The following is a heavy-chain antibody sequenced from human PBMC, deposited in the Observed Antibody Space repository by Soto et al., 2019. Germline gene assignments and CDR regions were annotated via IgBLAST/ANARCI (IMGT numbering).Heavy chain of an antibody. CDR3: AKDLTRQLAYWLDP. Sequence: ASVKVSCKASGFSFTGYYIHWLRQAPGQGLEWMGWINAHSGGTEYAQKFQGRVTLTRDTSIANAYLTLTSLTSDDTALYYCAKDLTRQLAYWLDPWGQGTQVTVSS. D-gene: IGHD6-6*01. J-gene: IGHJ5*02. CDR2: INAHSGGT. CDR1: GFSFTGYY. V-gene: IGHV1-2*02.